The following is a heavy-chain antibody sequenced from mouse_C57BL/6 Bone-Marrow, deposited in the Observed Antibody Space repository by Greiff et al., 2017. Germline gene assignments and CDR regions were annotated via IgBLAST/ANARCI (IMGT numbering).Heavy chain of an antibody. CDR1: GFTFSDYG. Sequence: EVQRVESGGGLVQPGGSLKLSCAASGFTFSDYGMAWVRQAPRQGPEWVAFISNLAYSIYYADTVTGRFTISRENAKNTLYLEMSSLRSEDTAMYYCARHDPRGTRYAMDYWGQGTSVTVSS. J-gene: IGHJ4*01. D-gene: IGHD3-3*01. V-gene: IGHV5-15*01. CDR2: ISNLAYSI. CDR3: ARHDPRGTRYAMDY.